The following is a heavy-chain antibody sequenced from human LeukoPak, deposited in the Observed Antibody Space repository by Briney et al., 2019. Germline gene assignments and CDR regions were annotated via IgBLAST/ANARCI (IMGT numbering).Heavy chain of an antibody. J-gene: IGHJ4*02. V-gene: IGHV4-39*07. D-gene: IGHD2-2*02. Sequence: GSLRVTCAASGFTVSSNYRSGIRQAPGKGLEGIGSIYYSGSTYYNPSLKSRVTISVDTSKNQFSLKLSSVTAADTAVYYCARVGAERYCSSTSCYISEYYFDYWGQGTLVTVSS. CDR2: IYYSGST. CDR3: ARVGAERYCSSTSCYISEYYFDY. CDR1: GFTVSSNY.